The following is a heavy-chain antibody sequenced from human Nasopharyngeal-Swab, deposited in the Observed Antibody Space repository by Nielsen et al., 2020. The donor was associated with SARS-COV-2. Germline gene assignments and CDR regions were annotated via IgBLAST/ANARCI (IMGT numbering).Heavy chain of an antibody. CDR1: GGSISSYNW. CDR2: IYHSGST. V-gene: IGHV4-4*02. CDR3: ARRAFYGGNSGGVY. J-gene: IGHJ4*02. Sequence: SETLSLTCAVSGGSISSYNWWSWVRQSPGKGLEWLGEIYHSGSTNYNPSLKSRVTISVDKSKNQFSLKLSSVTAADTAVYYCARRAFYGGNSGGVYWGQGTLVTVSS. D-gene: IGHD4-23*01.